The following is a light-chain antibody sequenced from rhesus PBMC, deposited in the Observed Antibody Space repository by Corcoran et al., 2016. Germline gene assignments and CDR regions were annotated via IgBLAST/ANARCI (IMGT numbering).Light chain of an antibody. Sequence: DIVMTQTPLSLPVTPGEPASISCRSSQSLLDSEDGNTYLDWYLQKPGQSPQPLIYEVSNRASGVPERFSGSGSETCFTLKISRVEAEEIEVYYGMQGIEYPLTFGEGTKGEVK. CDR2: EVS. CDR1: QSLLDSEDGNTY. J-gene: IGKJ4*01. V-gene: IGKV2S20*01. CDR3: MQGIEYPLT.